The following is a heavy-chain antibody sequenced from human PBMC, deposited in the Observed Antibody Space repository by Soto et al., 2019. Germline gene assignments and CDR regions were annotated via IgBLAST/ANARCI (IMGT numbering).Heavy chain of an antibody. J-gene: IGHJ4*02. D-gene: IGHD3-10*02. Sequence: XGSLILSCSASGFVFSDFQLNWVRQAPGRGLEWLASITGTSAFLFYADSIKGRFTISRDDPKNFLFLQMDSLGPEDTAVYYCARDNLAVQGAFDHWGQGALVTVSS. CDR3: ARDNLAVQGAFDH. V-gene: IGHV3-21*01. CDR2: ITGTSAFL. CDR1: GFVFSDFQ.